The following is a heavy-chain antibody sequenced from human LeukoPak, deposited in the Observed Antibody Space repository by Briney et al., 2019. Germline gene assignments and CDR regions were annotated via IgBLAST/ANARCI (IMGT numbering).Heavy chain of an antibody. V-gene: IGHV3-33*01. CDR3: VRESCSGGSCTYDPFDI. CDR2: IWYDGSHK. CDR1: GFTFTTYG. Sequence: PGRSLRVSCAASGFTFTTYGMHWVRQAPGKGLEWVAIIWYDGSHKYYADSVRGRFTVSRDISKNTQFLQMNSLRFEDTAVYFCVRESCSGGSCTYDPFDIWGHGTMVTVST. J-gene: IGHJ3*02. D-gene: IGHD2-15*01.